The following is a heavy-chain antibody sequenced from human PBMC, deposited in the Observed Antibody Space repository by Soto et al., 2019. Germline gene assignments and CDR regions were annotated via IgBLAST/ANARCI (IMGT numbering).Heavy chain of an antibody. Sequence: QVQLVQSGAEVKKPGSSVKVSCKASGGTFSSYAISWVRQAPGQGLEWMGGIIPIFGTANYAQKFQGRVTINADKSTSTAYMELSRLRSEDTAVYYCARGRDCSGGSCTAIGWVDPWGQGTPVTVST. D-gene: IGHD2-15*01. CDR3: ARGRDCSGGSCTAIGWVDP. CDR1: GGTFSSYA. J-gene: IGHJ5*01. V-gene: IGHV1-69*06. CDR2: IIPIFGTA.